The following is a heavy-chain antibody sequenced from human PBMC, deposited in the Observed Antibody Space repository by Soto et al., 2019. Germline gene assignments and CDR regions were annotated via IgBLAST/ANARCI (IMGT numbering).Heavy chain of an antibody. CDR3: ARLQAGVPHY. V-gene: IGHV4-39*01. CDR1: GDSISSANYY. CDR2: IYYRGIT. D-gene: IGHD3-10*01. Sequence: PSETLSLTCTVSGDSISSANYYWGWIRQSPGKGLEWIGTIYYRGITYYNPSLESRVTISVDTSKNQFSLKLTSVTAADTATYFCARLQAGVPHYWGQGTLVTVSS. J-gene: IGHJ4*02.